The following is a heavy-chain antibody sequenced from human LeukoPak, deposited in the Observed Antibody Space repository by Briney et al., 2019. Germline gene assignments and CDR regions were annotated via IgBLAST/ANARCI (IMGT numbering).Heavy chain of an antibody. D-gene: IGHD2-15*01. CDR1: GGSFSGYY. V-gene: IGHV4-34*01. CDR2: IYHSGST. CDR3: QTDLYSSGDRCYGVAVDY. Sequence: SETLSLTCAVSGGSFSGYYWSWIRQPPGKGLEWIGEIYHSGSTNYSPSLKSRVTISVDTSKNQFSLKLSSVTAADTAGYYCQTDLYSSGDRCYGVAVDYWGPGNLVTLSS. J-gene: IGHJ4*02.